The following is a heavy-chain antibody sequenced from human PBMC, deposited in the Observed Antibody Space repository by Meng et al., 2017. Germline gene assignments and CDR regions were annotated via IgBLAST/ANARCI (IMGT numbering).Heavy chain of an antibody. V-gene: IGHV1-3*01. Sequence: ASVKVSCKASGYTFTSYAMHWVRQAPGQRLEWMGWINAGNGNTKYSQKFQGRVTITRDTSASTAYMELSSMRSADTAVYYCARAAYSGGGYYWGQGTLVTVSS. CDR1: GYTFTSYA. D-gene: IGHD6-19*01. J-gene: IGHJ4*02. CDR2: INAGNGNT. CDR3: ARAAYSGGGYY.